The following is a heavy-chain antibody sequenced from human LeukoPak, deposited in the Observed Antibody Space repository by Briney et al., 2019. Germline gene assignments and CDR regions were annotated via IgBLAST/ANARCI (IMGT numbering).Heavy chain of an antibody. J-gene: IGHJ4*02. CDR3: ATETIGRHYDY. Sequence: GGSLRLSCAASGFTFSSCGFNWVRQAPGKGLEWVSSIGPTGTDRYYADSVRGRFTISRANAKNSMYLQMDSLRAEDTAVYYCATETIGRHYDYWGQGTLLTVSS. CDR1: GFTFSSCG. D-gene: IGHD1-14*01. CDR2: IGPTGTDR. V-gene: IGHV3-21*01.